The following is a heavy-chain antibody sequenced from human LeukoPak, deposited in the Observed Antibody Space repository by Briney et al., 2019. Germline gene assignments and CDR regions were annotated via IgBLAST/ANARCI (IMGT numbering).Heavy chain of an antibody. Sequence: GGSLRLSCVASGFTFSNYGIHWVRQAPGKGLEWVSSISSSSSYIYYADSVKGRFTISRDNAKNSLYPQMNSLRAEDTAVYYCVKRSRDGYNSPLDNWGQGTLVTVSS. V-gene: IGHV3-21*04. D-gene: IGHD5-24*01. CDR3: VKRSRDGYNSPLDN. J-gene: IGHJ4*02. CDR2: ISSSSSYI. CDR1: GFTFSNYG.